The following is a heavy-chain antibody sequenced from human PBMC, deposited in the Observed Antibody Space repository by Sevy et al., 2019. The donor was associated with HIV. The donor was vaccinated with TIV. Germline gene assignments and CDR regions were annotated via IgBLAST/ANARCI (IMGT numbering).Heavy chain of an antibody. CDR2: IKSKNDGGTT. J-gene: IGHJ4*02. CDR1: GFTFSNAW. Sequence: GGSLRLSCAASGFTFSNAWMNWVRQAPGKGLEWVGRIKSKNDGGTTDHAAPVKGRFTISRDDSKNMLYLQMNSLKAEDTAVYYCTTDPYYSGSGLQPYSDYWGQGTLVTVSS. D-gene: IGHD3-10*01. CDR3: TTDPYYSGSGLQPYSDY. V-gene: IGHV3-15*07.